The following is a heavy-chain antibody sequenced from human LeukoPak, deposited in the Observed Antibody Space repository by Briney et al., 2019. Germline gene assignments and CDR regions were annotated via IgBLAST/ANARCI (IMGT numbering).Heavy chain of an antibody. D-gene: IGHD4-23*01. CDR3: ARALTTVVYFDY. Sequence: SETLSLTCTVSGGSISSGGYYWSWLRQHPGRGLDWIGYIYSSGSTYYNPSLKSRVTISVDTSKNQFSLKVSSVTAADTAVYFCARALTTVVYFDYWGQGTLVTVSS. CDR1: GGSISSGGYY. CDR2: IYSSGST. J-gene: IGHJ4*02. V-gene: IGHV4-31*03.